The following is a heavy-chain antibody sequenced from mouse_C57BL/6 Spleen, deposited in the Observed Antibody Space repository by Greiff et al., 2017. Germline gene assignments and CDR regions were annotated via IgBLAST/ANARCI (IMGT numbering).Heavy chain of an antibody. D-gene: IGHD1-1*01. CDR1: GYSFTGYF. Sequence: DVHLVESGPELVKPGDSVKISCKASGYSFTGYFMNWVMQSHGKSLEWIGRINPYNGDTFYNQKFKGKATLTVDKSSSTAHMELRSLTSEDSAVYYCARGYYGSSLSWFAYWGQGTLVTVSA. CDR3: ARGYYGSSLSWFAY. J-gene: IGHJ3*01. V-gene: IGHV1-20*01. CDR2: INPYNGDT.